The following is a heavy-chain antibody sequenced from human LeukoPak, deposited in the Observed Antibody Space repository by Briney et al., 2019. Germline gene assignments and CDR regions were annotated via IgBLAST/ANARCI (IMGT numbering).Heavy chain of an antibody. J-gene: IGHJ4*02. Sequence: ASVKVSCKASGYTFTSYGISWVRQAPGQGLEWMGWISAYNGNTNYAQKLQGRVTMTTDTSTSTAYMELRSLRSVDTAVYYCARGLPTYYGSGSQGDYWGQGTLVTVSS. V-gene: IGHV1-18*01. D-gene: IGHD3-10*01. CDR3: ARGLPTYYGSGSQGDY. CDR2: ISAYNGNT. CDR1: GYTFTSYG.